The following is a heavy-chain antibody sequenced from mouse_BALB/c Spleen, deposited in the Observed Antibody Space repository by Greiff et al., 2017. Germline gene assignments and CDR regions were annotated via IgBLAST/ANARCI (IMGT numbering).Heavy chain of an antibody. CDR3: ASNRYRNAMDY. CDR2: ISYSGST. D-gene: IGHD2-14*01. J-gene: IGHJ4*01. V-gene: IGHV3-2*02. Sequence: EVQLQQSGPGLVKPSQSLSLTCTVTGYSITSDYAWNWIRQFPGNKLEWMGYISYSGSTSYNPSLKSRISITRDTSKNQFFLQLNSVTTEDTATYYCASNRYRNAMDYWGQGTSVTVSS. CDR1: GYSITSDYA.